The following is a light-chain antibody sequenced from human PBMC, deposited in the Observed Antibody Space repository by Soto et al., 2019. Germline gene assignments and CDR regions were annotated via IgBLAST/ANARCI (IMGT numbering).Light chain of an antibody. V-gene: IGLV9-49*01. CDR1: SGYSNYK. Sequence: QPVLPQPPSASASLGASVTLTCTLSSGYSNYKVDWYQQRPGKGPRFVMRVGTGGIVGSKGDGIPDRFSVLGSGLNRYLTIKNIQEEDESDYHCGADHGSGSNYGCGTGTKVTVL. CDR2: VGTGGIVG. J-gene: IGLJ1*01. CDR3: GADHGSGSNYG.